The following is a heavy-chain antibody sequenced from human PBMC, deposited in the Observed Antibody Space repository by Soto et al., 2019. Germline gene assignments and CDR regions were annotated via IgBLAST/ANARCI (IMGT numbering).Heavy chain of an antibody. Sequence: GESLKISCKGSGYTFTSYWIGWVRQMPGKGLEWMGLIYPSDSDTKYSPSFQGQVSISADKSISTAYLQWSSLKASDTAIYYCARQGGGSHYGAPTYHYYAMDVWGQGTTVTVSS. J-gene: IGHJ6*02. CDR2: IYPSDSDT. CDR3: ARQGGGSHYGAPTYHYYAMDV. V-gene: IGHV5-51*01. D-gene: IGHD1-26*01. CDR1: GYTFTSYW.